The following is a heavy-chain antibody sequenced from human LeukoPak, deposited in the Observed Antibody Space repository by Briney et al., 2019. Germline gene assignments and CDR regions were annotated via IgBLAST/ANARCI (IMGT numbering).Heavy chain of an antibody. CDR1: GFTFSSYA. CDR2: ISYDGSNK. Sequence: PGGSLRLSCAASGFTFSSYAMHWVRQAPGKGLEWVAVISYDGSNKYYADSVKGRFTISRDNSKNTLYLQMNSLRAEDTAVYYCAKDCLRGETYYYDSSGLGAFDIWGQGTMVTVSS. V-gene: IGHV3-30-3*01. D-gene: IGHD3-22*01. J-gene: IGHJ3*02. CDR3: AKDCLRGETYYYDSSGLGAFDI.